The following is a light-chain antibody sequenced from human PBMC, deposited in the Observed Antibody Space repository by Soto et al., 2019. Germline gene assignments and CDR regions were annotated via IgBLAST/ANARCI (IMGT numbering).Light chain of an antibody. CDR3: SSYSSSSTLV. CDR2: EVS. V-gene: IGLV2-14*01. CDR1: SSDVGGYKY. Sequence: QSVLTQPASVSGSPGQSITIACTGTSSDVGGYKYVSWYQQHPGKAPKLMIYEVSNRPSGVSNRFSGSKSGNTASLTISGLQAEGEADYYCSSYSSSSTLVFGTGTKVTVL. J-gene: IGLJ1*01.